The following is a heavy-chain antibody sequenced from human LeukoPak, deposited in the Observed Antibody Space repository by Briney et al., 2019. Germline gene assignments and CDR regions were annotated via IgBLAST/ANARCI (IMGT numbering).Heavy chain of an antibody. Sequence: AGSLRLSCVASGFTFSTYGMSWVRQAPGKGLEWVAAVSSTGSGTYYPDSLKGRFIISIDNSQNTVFLQMNSVSPDDTAFYFCAKDGPLLWFGPTDAWGQGILVTVSS. D-gene: IGHD3-10*01. CDR3: AKDGPLLWFGPTDA. CDR1: GFTFSTYG. J-gene: IGHJ5*02. CDR2: VSSTGSGT. V-gene: IGHV3-23*01.